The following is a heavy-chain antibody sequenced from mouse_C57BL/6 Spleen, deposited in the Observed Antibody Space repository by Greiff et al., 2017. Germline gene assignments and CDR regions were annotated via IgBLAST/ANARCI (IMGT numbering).Heavy chain of an antibody. J-gene: IGHJ4*01. D-gene: IGHD2-3*01. Sequence: QVHVKQSGPGLVQPSQSLSITCTVSGFSLTSYGVHWVRQPPGTGLEWLGVLWSGGSTDYNAAFISRLSLSKDNSKSQVFFKMNNLQADDTAIYYCAKGGGYYRAMDYWGQGTSVTVSS. CDR2: LWSGGST. CDR3: AKGGGYYRAMDY. CDR1: GFSLTSYG. V-gene: IGHV2-4*01.